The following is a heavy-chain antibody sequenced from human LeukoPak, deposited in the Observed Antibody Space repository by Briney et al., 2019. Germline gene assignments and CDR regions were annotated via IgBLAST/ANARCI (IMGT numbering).Heavy chain of an antibody. CDR2: INHSGST. CDR1: GGSFSGYY. J-gene: IGHJ3*02. CDR3: ARGPYSYDSSGAFDI. D-gene: IGHD3-22*01. Sequence: SSETLSLTCAVYGGSFSGYYWSWIRQPPGKGLEWIGEINHSGSTNYNPSLKSRVTTSVDTSKNQFSLKLSSVTAADTAVYFCARGPYSYDSSGAFDIWGQGTMVTVSS. V-gene: IGHV4-34*01.